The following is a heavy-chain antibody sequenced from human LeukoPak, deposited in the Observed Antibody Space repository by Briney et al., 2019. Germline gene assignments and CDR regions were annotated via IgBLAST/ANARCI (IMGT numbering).Heavy chain of an antibody. CDR2: IYYRVTS. J-gene: IGHJ4*02. Sequence: SETLSLTCTVSGGSISSSSYYWGWIRQPPGKGLEWIGYIYYRVTSDYNPSLKSRVTMSVDMSTRQISLKLSSVTAADTAVYYCARAVGGDGSGSLWGPGTLVTVSS. V-gene: IGHV4-61*05. CDR3: ARAVGGDGSGSL. D-gene: IGHD3-10*01. CDR1: GGSISSSSYY.